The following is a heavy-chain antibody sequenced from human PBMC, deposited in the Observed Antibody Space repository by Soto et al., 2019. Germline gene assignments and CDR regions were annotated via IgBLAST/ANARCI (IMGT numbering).Heavy chain of an antibody. D-gene: IGHD3-22*01. CDR1: GGTFSSYT. CDR3: ARDPLEARYYDSSGYYHENAFDI. V-gene: IGHV1-69*04. CDR2: IIPILGIA. J-gene: IGHJ3*02. Sequence: ASVKVSCKASGGTFSSYTISWVRQAPGQGLEWMGRIIPILGIANYAQKFQGRVTITADKSTSTAYMELSSLRSEDTAVYYCARDPLEARYYDSSGYYHENAFDIWGQGTMVTVSS.